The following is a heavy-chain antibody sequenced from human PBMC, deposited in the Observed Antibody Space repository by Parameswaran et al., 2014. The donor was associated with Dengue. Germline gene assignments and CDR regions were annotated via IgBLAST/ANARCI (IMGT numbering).Heavy chain of an antibody. CDR2: INHSGST. Sequence: RWIRQPPGKGLEWIGEINHSGSTNYNPSLKSRVTISVDTSKNQFSLKLSSVTAADTAVYYCARGSGYSYGSYYYYYGMDVWGQGTTVTVSS. V-gene: IGHV4-34*01. J-gene: IGHJ6*02. D-gene: IGHD5-18*01. CDR3: ARGSGYSYGSYYYYYGMDV.